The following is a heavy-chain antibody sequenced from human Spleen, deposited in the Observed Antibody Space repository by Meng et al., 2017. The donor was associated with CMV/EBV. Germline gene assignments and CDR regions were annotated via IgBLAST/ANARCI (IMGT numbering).Heavy chain of an antibody. V-gene: IGHV4-31*02. CDR2: IYYSGST. CDR1: GGSISSGGYY. Sequence: SGGSISSGGYYWTWIRQLPGTGLEWIGSIYYSGSTDYNPSLKSRLTMSIDTSKSQFALMLRSVTAADTAMYYCTRWATVTPRGVDTWGQGTLVTVSS. CDR3: TRWATVTPRGVDT. D-gene: IGHD4-11*01. J-gene: IGHJ5*02.